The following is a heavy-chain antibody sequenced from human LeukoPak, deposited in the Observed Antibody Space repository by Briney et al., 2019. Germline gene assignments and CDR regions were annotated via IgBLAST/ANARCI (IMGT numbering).Heavy chain of an antibody. Sequence: ASVKVSCKASGYTFTSYAMNWVRQAPGQGLEWMGWINTNTGNPTYAQGFTGRFVFSLDTSVSTAYLQISSLKAEDTAVYYCARGEQWLVRENRYWFDPWGQGTLVTVSS. CDR2: INTNTGNP. V-gene: IGHV7-4-1*02. CDR3: ARGEQWLVRENRYWFDP. J-gene: IGHJ5*02. CDR1: GYTFTSYA. D-gene: IGHD6-19*01.